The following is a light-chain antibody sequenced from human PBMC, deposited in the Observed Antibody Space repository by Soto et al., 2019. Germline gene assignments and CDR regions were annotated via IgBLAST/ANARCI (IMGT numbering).Light chain of an antibody. J-gene: IGKJ4*01. Sequence: EIELTQAPATLSSSAGERATISCRASQSVYNYLAWYQQKPGQAPRLLIYDTSNRATDIPARFSGSGSGTDFTLTISSREPEDFAVYYCQQRYNWPLTFGGGTKVDI. CDR1: QSVYNY. V-gene: IGKV3-11*01. CDR2: DTS. CDR3: QQRYNWPLT.